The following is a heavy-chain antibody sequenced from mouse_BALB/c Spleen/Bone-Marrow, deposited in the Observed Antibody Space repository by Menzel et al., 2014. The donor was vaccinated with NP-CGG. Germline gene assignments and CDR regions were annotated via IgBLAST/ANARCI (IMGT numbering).Heavy chain of an antibody. CDR1: GFTFSDYY. CDR3: AGGSSYFDY. D-gene: IGHD1-1*01. CDR2: ISDGGSYT. V-gene: IGHV5-4*02. Sequence: EVQLVESGGGLVKPGGSLKLSCAASGFTFSDYYMYWVRQTPEKRLEWVATISDGGSYTYYPDSVKGRFTISRDNAKNNLYLQMSSLKSEDTAMYYCAGGSSYFDYWGQGTTLTVSS. J-gene: IGHJ2*01.